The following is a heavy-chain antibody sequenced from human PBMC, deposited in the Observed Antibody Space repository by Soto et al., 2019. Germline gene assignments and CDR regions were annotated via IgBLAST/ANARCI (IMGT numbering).Heavy chain of an antibody. J-gene: IGHJ5*02. V-gene: IGHV4-34*01. CDR2: INHSGST. D-gene: IGHD6-13*01. CDR1: GGSFSGYY. Sequence: QVQLQQWGAGLLKPSETLSLTCAVYGGSFSGYYWSWIRQPPGKGLEWIGEINHSGSTNYNPSLKSRVTISVDTSKNQFSLKLSSVTAADTAVYCCARGRKLANWFDPWGQGTLVTVSS. CDR3: ARGRKLANWFDP.